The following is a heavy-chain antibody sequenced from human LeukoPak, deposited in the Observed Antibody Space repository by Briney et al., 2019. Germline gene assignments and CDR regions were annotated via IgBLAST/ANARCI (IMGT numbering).Heavy chain of an antibody. D-gene: IGHD2-2*01. CDR2: IWCDVSNK. Sequence: PGGALRVSCAASGFTFSSYGMHWVRQAPGKGLEWGAVIWCDVSNKYYADSVKGRFTISRDNSKNKMYLQMKSLRAEDTAVYYCARDASVVYYYYMDVWGKGTTVTVSS. CDR1: GFTFSSYG. CDR3: ARDASVVYYYYMDV. J-gene: IGHJ6*03. V-gene: IGHV3-33*01.